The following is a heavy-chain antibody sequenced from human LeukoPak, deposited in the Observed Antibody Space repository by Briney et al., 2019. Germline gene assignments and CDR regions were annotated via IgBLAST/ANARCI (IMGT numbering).Heavy chain of an antibody. CDR1: GFTFSSYA. CDR3: ARGAWLARTYHAFDI. D-gene: IGHD6-19*01. CDR2: ISYDGSNK. J-gene: IGHJ3*02. Sequence: GGSLRLSCAASGFTFSSYAMHWVRQAPGKGLEWVAVISYDGSNKYYADSVKGRFTISRDNSKNTLYLQMNSLRAEDTAVYCCARGAWLARTYHAFDIWGEGTMVTVSS. V-gene: IGHV3-30-3*01.